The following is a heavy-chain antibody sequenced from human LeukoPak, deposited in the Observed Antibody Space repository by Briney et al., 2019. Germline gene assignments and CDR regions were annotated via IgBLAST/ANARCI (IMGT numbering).Heavy chain of an antibody. V-gene: IGHV3-7*01. D-gene: IGHD3-22*01. CDR1: GFSFTSFW. CDR2: INQDGSEI. CDR3: ARDRVTMIA. Sequence: GDSLRLSCAASGFSFTSFWMTWVRQAPGKGLEWVANINQDGSEIYSVASVKGRFTISRDNAKNSVYLQMNSLRPEDTGVYYRARDRVTMIAWGQGTQVTVSP. J-gene: IGHJ5*02.